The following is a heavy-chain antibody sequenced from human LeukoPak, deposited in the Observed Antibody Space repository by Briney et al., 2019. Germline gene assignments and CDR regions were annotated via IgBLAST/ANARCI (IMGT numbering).Heavy chain of an antibody. V-gene: IGHV3-30*09. Sequence: GGSLRLSCAASGFTFSSYAMRWVRQAPGKGLEWVAVISYDGSNKYYADSVKGRFAISRDNPKNTLYLQMNNLRTEDTAMYYCARDGIDFWSGYTLGYYFDYWGQGTLVTVSS. D-gene: IGHD3-3*01. CDR2: ISYDGSNK. CDR1: GFTFSSYA. J-gene: IGHJ4*02. CDR3: ARDGIDFWSGYTLGYYFDY.